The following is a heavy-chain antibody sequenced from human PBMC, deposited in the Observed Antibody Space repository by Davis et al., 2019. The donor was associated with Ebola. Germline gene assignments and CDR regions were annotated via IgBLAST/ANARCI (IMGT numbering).Heavy chain of an antibody. CDR2: VYASGKT. CDR3: ARGKDYYDSSLDF. Sequence: PSETLSLTCTVSGGSLSDYYWNWIRQPAGKGLEWIGRVYASGKTNYNPSLKSRVTMSVDTSKNQFSLRLSSVAAADTAFYYCARGKDYYDSSLDFWGQGSLVTVSS. J-gene: IGHJ4*02. D-gene: IGHD3-22*01. CDR1: GGSLSDYY. V-gene: IGHV4-4*07.